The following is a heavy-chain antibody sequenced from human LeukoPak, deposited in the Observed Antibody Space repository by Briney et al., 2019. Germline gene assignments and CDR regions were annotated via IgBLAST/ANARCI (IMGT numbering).Heavy chain of an antibody. CDR1: GGTFSSYT. CDR3: ARGYYYDSSGVDY. J-gene: IGHJ4*02. Sequence: GASVKVSCKASGGTFSSYTISWVRQAPGQGLEWMGRIIPILGIANYAQKFQGRVTITADISTSTAYMELSSLRSEDTAVYYCARGYYYDSSGVDYWGQGTLVTVSS. V-gene: IGHV1-69*02. D-gene: IGHD3-22*01. CDR2: IIPILGIA.